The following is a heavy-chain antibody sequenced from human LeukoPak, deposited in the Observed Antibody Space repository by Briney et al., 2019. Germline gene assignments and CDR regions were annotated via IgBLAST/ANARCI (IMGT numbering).Heavy chain of an antibody. CDR1: GFTFSSYW. CDR3: ARDLHAAPYYYDSSGPLWFDP. D-gene: IGHD3-22*01. V-gene: IGHV3-74*01. Sequence: GGSLRLSCAASGFTFSSYWMHWVRQAPGKGLVWVSRISSDGSSTSYADSVKGRFTISRDNAKNTLYLQMNSLRAEDTAVYYCARDLHAAPYYYDSSGPLWFDPWGQGTLVTVSS. J-gene: IGHJ5*02. CDR2: ISSDGSST.